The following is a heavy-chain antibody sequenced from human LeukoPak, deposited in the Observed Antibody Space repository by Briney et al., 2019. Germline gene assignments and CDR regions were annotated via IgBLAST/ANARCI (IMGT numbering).Heavy chain of an antibody. CDR3: ARERTDYYDSSGYLNNWFDP. CDR2: INPNSGST. CDR1: GYTFTGYY. Sequence: ASVKVSCKASGYTFTGYYMHWVRQAPGQGLEWMGWINPNSGSTSYAQKFQGRATMTRDTSTSTAYMELSSLRSEDTAVYYCARERTDYYDSSGYLNNWFDPWGQGTLVTVSS. D-gene: IGHD3-22*01. V-gene: IGHV1-2*02. J-gene: IGHJ5*02.